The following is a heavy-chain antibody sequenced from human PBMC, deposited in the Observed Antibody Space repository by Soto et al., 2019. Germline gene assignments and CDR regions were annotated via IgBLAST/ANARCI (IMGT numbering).Heavy chain of an antibody. CDR1: GGSISSGGYS. CDR3: ARGGRITMIVVGPSPWFDP. D-gene: IGHD3-22*01. J-gene: IGHJ5*02. CDR2: IYHSGST. V-gene: IGHV4-30-2*01. Sequence: PSETLSLTCAVSGGSISSGGYSWSWIRQPPGKGLEWIGYIYHSGSTYYNPSLKSRVTISVDRSKNQFSLKLSSVTAADTAVYYCARGGRITMIVVGPSPWFDPWGQGTLVTVPQ.